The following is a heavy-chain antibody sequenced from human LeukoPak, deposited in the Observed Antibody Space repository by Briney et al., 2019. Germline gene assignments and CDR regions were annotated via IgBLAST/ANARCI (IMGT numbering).Heavy chain of an antibody. CDR2: IRYDGNNK. CDR3: ARERYGDAFDM. V-gene: IGHV3-30*02. J-gene: IGHJ3*02. D-gene: IGHD5-24*01. Sequence: GGSLRLSCAASGFTFSSYGMHWVRQAPGKGLEWVAFIRYDGNNKDYADSVKGRFTISRDNSKNTLYLQMNSLRAEDTAVYYCARERYGDAFDMWGQGTMVTVSS. CDR1: GFTFSSYG.